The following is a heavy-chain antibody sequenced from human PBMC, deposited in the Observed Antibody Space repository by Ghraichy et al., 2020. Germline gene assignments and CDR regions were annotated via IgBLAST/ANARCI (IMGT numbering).Heavy chain of an antibody. J-gene: IGHJ4*02. CDR1: GGSISSSSYY. V-gene: IGHV4-39*01. CDR2: IYYSGST. D-gene: IGHD2-21*02. CDR3: ARHNSARNYCGGDCYPDY. Sequence: SETLSLTCTVSGGSISSSSYYWGWIRQPPGKGLEWIGSIYYSGSTYYNPSLKSRVTISVDTSKNQFSLKLSSVTAADTAVYYCARHNSARNYCGGDCYPDYWGQGTLVTVSS.